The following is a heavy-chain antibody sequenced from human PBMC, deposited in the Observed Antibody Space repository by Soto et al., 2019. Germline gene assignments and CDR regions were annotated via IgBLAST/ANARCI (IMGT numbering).Heavy chain of an antibody. CDR3: ASTVTGYYFDY. J-gene: IGHJ4*02. D-gene: IGHD4-4*01. V-gene: IGHV4-39*01. CDR1: GGSISSISYY. CDR2: IYYSGST. Sequence: SETLSLTCTVAGGSISSISYYWGWIRQPPGKGLEWIGSIYYSGSTYYNPSLKSRVTISVDTSKNQFSLKLSSVTAADTAVYYCASTVTGYYFDYWGQGALVTVSS.